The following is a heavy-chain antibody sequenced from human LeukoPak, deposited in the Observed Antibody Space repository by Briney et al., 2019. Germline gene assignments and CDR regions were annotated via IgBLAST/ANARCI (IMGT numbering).Heavy chain of an antibody. CDR1: GFTVSSNY. Sequence: PGGSLRLSCAASGFTVSSNYMSRVRQAPGKGLEWVSLIYSGGSTYYADSVKGRFTISRDNSKNTLYLQMNSLRAEDTAVYYCARGGNIAVAGYFDLWGRGTLVTVSS. V-gene: IGHV3-66*01. J-gene: IGHJ2*01. CDR3: ARGGNIAVAGYFDL. D-gene: IGHD6-19*01. CDR2: IYSGGST.